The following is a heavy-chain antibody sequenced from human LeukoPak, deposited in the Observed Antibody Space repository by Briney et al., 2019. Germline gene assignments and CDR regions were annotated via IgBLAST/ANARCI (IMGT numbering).Heavy chain of an antibody. Sequence: GGSLRLSCAASGFTFSTSGMRWVRQAPGKGLEWVAFIQYDDSEKYYADSVKGRFTISRDNSKNTLYLQMNSLRAEDTAVYYCASQYCSGGSCYSYYYYGMDVWGQGTTVTVSS. CDR1: GFTFSTSG. D-gene: IGHD2-15*01. CDR2: IQYDDSEK. V-gene: IGHV3-30*02. CDR3: ASQYCSGGSCYSYYYYGMDV. J-gene: IGHJ6*02.